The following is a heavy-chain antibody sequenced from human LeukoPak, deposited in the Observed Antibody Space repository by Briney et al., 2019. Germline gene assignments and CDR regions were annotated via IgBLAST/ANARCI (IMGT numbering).Heavy chain of an antibody. Sequence: SGGSLRLSCAASGFTFSGSAMHWVRQASGKGLEWVGRIRSKANSYATAYAASVKGRFTISRDDSKNTAYLQMNSLKTEDTAVYYCTRLLDLGYGEGPGPYYYYGMDVWGQGTTVTVSS. CDR2: IRSKANSYAT. J-gene: IGHJ6*02. CDR1: GFTFSGSA. V-gene: IGHV3-73*01. D-gene: IGHD4-17*01. CDR3: TRLLDLGYGEGPGPYYYYGMDV.